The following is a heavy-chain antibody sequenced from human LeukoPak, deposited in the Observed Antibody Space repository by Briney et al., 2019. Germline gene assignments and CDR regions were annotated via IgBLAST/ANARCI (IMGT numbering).Heavy chain of an antibody. Sequence: SETLSLTCAVYGGSFSGYYWSWIRQPPGKGLEWIGEINHSGSTNYNPSLKSRVTISVDTSKSLFSLKLNSVTAADTAVYYCARQGAVAGTTTIGGKPDYWGQGTLVTVSS. CDR1: GGSFSGYY. CDR3: ARQGAVAGTTTIGGKPDY. J-gene: IGHJ4*02. CDR2: INHSGST. D-gene: IGHD6-19*01. V-gene: IGHV4-34*01.